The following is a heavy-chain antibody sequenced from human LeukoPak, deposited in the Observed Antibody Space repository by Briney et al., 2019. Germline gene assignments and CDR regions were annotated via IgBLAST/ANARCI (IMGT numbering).Heavy chain of an antibody. J-gene: IGHJ6*03. CDR3: VRDEGPGSSSYYYYMDV. D-gene: IGHD6-6*01. V-gene: IGHV3-53*01. Sequence: GGSLRLSCAASGFTFSSYAMSWVRQAPGKGLEWVSVIYSGGSTYYADSVKGRFTISRDNSKNTLYLQMNSLRAEDTAVYYCVRDEGPGSSSYYYYMDVWGKGTTVTVSS. CDR2: IYSGGST. CDR1: GFTFSSYA.